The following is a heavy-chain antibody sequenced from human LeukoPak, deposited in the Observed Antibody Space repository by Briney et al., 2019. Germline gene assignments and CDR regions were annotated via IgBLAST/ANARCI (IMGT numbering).Heavy chain of an antibody. CDR2: ISSSSSYI. CDR3: ARDVVEYYYDSSGYS. V-gene: IGHV3-21*01. J-gene: IGHJ4*02. D-gene: IGHD3-22*01. Sequence: GGSLRLSCAASGFTFSSYSMNWVRPAPGQGLEWVSSISSSSSYIYYADSVKGRFTISRDNAKNSLYLQMNSLRAEDTAVYYCARDVVEYYYDSSGYSWGQGTLVTVSS. CDR1: GFTFSSYS.